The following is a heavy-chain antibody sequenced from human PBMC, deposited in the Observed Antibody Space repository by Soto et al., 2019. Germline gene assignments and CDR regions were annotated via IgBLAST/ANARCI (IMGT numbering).Heavy chain of an antibody. Sequence: GGSLRLSCAASGFTFSSYGMHWVRQAPGKGLEWVAVIWYDGSNKYYADSVKGRFTISRDNSKNSLYLQMNSLRAEDTAVYYWARAIDYWGQGTLVTVSS. CDR3: ARAIDY. CDR1: GFTFSSYG. V-gene: IGHV3-33*01. J-gene: IGHJ4*02. CDR2: IWYDGSNK.